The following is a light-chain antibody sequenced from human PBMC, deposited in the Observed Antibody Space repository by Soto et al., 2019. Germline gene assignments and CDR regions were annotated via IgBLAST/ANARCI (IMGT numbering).Light chain of an antibody. Sequence: QSVLTQPASWSGFPGQSITISCTGTSSDVGGYNYVSWYQHHPGKAPKLMIFDVSNRPSGVSNRFSGSKSGNTASLTISGLQPEDEADYYCSSYTTSNTRQIVFGTGTKVTVL. J-gene: IGLJ1*01. CDR2: DVS. V-gene: IGLV2-14*03. CDR1: SSDVGGYNY. CDR3: SSYTTSNTRQIV.